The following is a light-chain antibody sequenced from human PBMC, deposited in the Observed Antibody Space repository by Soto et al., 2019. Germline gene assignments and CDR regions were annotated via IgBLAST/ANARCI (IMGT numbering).Light chain of an antibody. Sequence: DIKMTQSPSTLSAYVGDRVTITCRASQSISSWLAWYQQKPGKAPKLLIYDASSLESGVPSRFSGSGSGTEFTLTISSLQPDDFATYYCQQYNSYTWTFGQGTKVDNK. J-gene: IGKJ1*01. CDR2: DAS. CDR1: QSISSW. V-gene: IGKV1-5*01. CDR3: QQYNSYTWT.